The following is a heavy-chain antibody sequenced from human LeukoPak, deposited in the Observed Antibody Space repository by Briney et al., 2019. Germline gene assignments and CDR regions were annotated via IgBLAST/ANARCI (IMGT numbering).Heavy chain of an antibody. CDR3: ARGYGDYVYDPFDY. D-gene: IGHD4-17*01. Sequence: GGSLRLSCAASGFTFSSYSMNWVRQAPGKGLEWVSYISSSSSTIYYADSVKGRFTISRDNAKNSLYLQMNSLRAEDTAVYYCARGYGDYVYDPFDYWGQGTLVTVSS. CDR2: ISSSSSTI. V-gene: IGHV3-48*01. CDR1: GFTFSSYS. J-gene: IGHJ4*02.